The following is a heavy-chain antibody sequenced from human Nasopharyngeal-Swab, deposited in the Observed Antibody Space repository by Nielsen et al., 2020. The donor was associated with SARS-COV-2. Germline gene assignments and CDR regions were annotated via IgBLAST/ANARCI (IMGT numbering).Heavy chain of an antibody. CDR3: AKDTHYSSSWYGDYYFDY. CDR2: ISGSGGST. J-gene: IGHJ4*02. V-gene: IGHV3-23*01. Sequence: WIRQPPGKGLEWVSAISGSGGSTYYADSVKGRFTISRDNSKNTLYLQMNSLRAEDTAVYYCAKDTHYSSSWYGDYYFDYWGQGTLVTSPQ. D-gene: IGHD6-13*01.